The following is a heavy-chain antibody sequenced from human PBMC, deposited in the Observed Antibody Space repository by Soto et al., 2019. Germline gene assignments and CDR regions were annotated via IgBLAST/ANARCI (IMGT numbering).Heavy chain of an antibody. D-gene: IGHD1-26*01. Sequence: EVQLLESGGGLVQPGGSLRLSCAASGFTFSSYAMSWVRQAPGKGLEWVSAISGSGGSTYYADSVKGRFTISRDNSKNTLYLQMNSRRAEDTAVYYCAKVGATPEKTKQVGNYFDYWGQGTLVTVSS. CDR3: AKVGATPEKTKQVGNYFDY. CDR1: GFTFSSYA. V-gene: IGHV3-23*01. CDR2: ISGSGGST. J-gene: IGHJ4*02.